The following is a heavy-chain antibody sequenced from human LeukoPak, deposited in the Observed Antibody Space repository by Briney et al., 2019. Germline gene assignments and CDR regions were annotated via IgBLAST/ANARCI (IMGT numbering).Heavy chain of an antibody. J-gene: IGHJ4*02. CDR1: GFTFSNYW. Sequence: PGGSLRLSCAASGFTFSNYWMTWVRQAPGKGLEWVANIKEDGSERYYVDSLKGRFTISRDNAKNSLYLQMNSLRAEDTAVYYCARIFGTSDYWGQGTLVTVSS. CDR3: ARIFGTSDY. D-gene: IGHD3-9*01. V-gene: IGHV3-7*01. CDR2: IKEDGSER.